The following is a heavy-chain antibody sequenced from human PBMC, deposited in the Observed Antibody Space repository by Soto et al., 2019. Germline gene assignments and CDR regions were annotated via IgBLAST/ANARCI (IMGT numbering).Heavy chain of an antibody. V-gene: IGHV3-30*18. Sequence: QVQLVESGGGVVQPGRSLRLSCAASGFTFSSYDMHWVRQAPGKGLEWVAVISYDGSNKYYADSVKGRFTISRDNSKNTLYLQMNSLRAEDTAVYYCAKDLTYYDILTGSGAFDYWGQGTLVTVSS. CDR2: ISYDGSNK. D-gene: IGHD3-9*01. CDR1: GFTFSSYD. J-gene: IGHJ4*02. CDR3: AKDLTYYDILTGSGAFDY.